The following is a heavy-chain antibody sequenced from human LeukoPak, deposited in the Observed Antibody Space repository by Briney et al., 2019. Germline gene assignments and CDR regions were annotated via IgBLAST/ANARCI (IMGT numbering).Heavy chain of an antibody. J-gene: IGHJ4*02. CDR1: DDSMSGYY. D-gene: IGHD3-22*01. V-gene: IGHV4-59*08. Sequence: SETLSLTCTVSDDSMSGYYWSWIRQPPGKGLEWIGYIYYSGSTYYNPSLKSRVTISVDTSKNQFSLKLSSVTAADTAVYYCARWAYYYDSSGYDWGQGTLVTVSS. CDR2: IYYSGST. CDR3: ARWAYYYDSSGYD.